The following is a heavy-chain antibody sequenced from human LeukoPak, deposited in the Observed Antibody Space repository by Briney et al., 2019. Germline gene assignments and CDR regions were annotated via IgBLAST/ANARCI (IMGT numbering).Heavy chain of an antibody. D-gene: IGHD6-13*01. CDR2: ISGGSSTI. CDR3: ARDYGYSSSFDY. J-gene: IGHJ4*02. CDR1: GFTFRSYS. Sequence: PGGSLRLSCAAFGFTFRSYSMNWVRQAPGKGLEWVSYISGGSSTIHYADSVKGRFTISRDNAKNSLYLQMNSLRGEDTGVYYCARDYGYSSSFDYWGLGTLVTVSS. V-gene: IGHV3-48*01.